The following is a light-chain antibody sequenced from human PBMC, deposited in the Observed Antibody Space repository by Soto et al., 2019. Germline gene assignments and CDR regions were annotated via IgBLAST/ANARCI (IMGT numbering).Light chain of an antibody. V-gene: IGLV1-51*02. CDR1: SSNIGNNY. J-gene: IGLJ2*01. CDR3: VTWDSSLSGGV. CDR2: ENN. Sequence: QSVLTQPPSVSAAPGQKVTISCSGSSSNIGNNYITWFQQLPGTAPKIVIYENNKRPSGIPDRFSGSKSGTSATLGINGLQTGDEADYYSVTWDSSLSGGVVGGGTERTVL.